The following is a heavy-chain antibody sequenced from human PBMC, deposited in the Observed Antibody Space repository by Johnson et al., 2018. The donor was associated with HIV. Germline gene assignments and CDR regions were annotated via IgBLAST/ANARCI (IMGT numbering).Heavy chain of an antibody. CDR3: ASLDAFDI. Sequence: VQLVESGGGVVQPGGSLRLSCAASGFTFSDYYMSWIRQAPGKGLEWVGRIKSKTDGGTTDYAAPVKGRFTISRDDSKNTLYLQMNSLRAEDTAVYYCASLDAFDIWGQGTMVTVSS. V-gene: IGHV3-15*01. J-gene: IGHJ3*02. CDR1: GFTFSDYY. CDR2: IKSKTDGGTT. D-gene: IGHD1-26*01.